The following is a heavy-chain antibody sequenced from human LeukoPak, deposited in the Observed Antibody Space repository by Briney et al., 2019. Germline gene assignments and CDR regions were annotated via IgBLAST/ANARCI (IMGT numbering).Heavy chain of an antibody. CDR2: ISSGGNTI. J-gene: IGHJ4*02. CDR3: ATASLYFDN. V-gene: IGHV3-11*04. Sequence: GGSLRLSCAASGLTFSDSYMSWIRQAPGKGLEWVSYISSGGNTIKYADSVKGRFTISRDNARNSLYLQMNSLRAEDTAVYYCATASLYFDNWGLGTLVTVSS. CDR1: GLTFSDSY.